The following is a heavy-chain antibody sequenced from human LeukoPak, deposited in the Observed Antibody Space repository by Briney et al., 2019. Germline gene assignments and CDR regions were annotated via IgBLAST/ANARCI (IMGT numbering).Heavy chain of an antibody. V-gene: IGHV3-23*01. D-gene: IGHD6-19*01. CDR2: ISGSGGST. CDR1: GFTFSSYA. J-gene: IGHJ4*02. Sequence: PGGTLRLSCAASGFTFSSYAMSWVRQAPGKGLEWVSAISGSGGSTYYADSVKGRFTISRDNSKNTLYLQMNSLRAEDTAVYYCAKVIAVAGIAFDYWGQGTLVTVSS. CDR3: AKVIAVAGIAFDY.